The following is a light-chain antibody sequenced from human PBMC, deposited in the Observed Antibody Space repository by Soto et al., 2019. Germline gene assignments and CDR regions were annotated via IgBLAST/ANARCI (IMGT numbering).Light chain of an antibody. Sequence: QSVLTQPPSASGTPGQRVTISCSGSSSNIGSNYVYWYQQLPGTAPKLLIYRNNQRPSGVPDRFSGSKSGTSASLAISGLRSEHEAPYHCPPWHDTLSGAVFGGGTQLTVL. CDR2: RNN. CDR3: PPWHDTLSGAV. V-gene: IGLV1-47*01. J-gene: IGLJ7*01. CDR1: SSNIGSNY.